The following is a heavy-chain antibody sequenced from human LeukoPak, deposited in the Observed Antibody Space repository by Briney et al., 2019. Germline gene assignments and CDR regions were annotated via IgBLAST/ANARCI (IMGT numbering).Heavy chain of an antibody. CDR2: INSDGSST. CDR3: ARDLRTTGAFDI. CDR1: GFTFSTYW. D-gene: IGHD4-17*01. J-gene: IGHJ3*02. Sequence: GRSLRLSCAASGFTFSTYWMHWVRQAPGKGLVWVSRINSDGSSTRYADSVKGRFTISRDNAKNTLYLQMNSLRAEDTAVYYCARDLRTTGAFDIWGPGTMVTVSS. V-gene: IGHV3-74*01.